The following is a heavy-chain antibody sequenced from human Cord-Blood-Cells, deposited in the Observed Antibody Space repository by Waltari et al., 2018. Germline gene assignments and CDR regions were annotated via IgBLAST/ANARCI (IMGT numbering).Heavy chain of an antibody. CDR2: INQSVIT. J-gene: IGHJ6*02. D-gene: IGHD2-15*01. Sequence: QVQLQQWGAGLLKPSETLSLTCAVYGGSFSGYYWSWIRQPPGKGLEWIGEINQSVITNYNPALKSRVTTSVDTAKNQFALKLSSVTAADTAVYYCARDPLFGYCSGGSCYSYYYGMDVWGQGTTVTVSS. CDR1: GGSFSGYY. CDR3: ARDPLFGYCSGGSCYSYYYGMDV. V-gene: IGHV4-34*01.